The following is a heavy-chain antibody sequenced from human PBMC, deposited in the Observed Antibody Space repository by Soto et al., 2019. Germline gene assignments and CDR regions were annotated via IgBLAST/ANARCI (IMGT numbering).Heavy chain of an antibody. CDR2: ISSSTSYT. V-gene: IGHV3-21*01. D-gene: IGHD4-17*01. CDR3: ASSPYGSNWFDP. J-gene: IGHJ5*02. Sequence: NPGGSLRLSCAASGFTFSSYSMNWVRQAPGKGLEWVSSISSSTSYTYYADSVKGRFTISRDNAKNSLYLQMNSLRAEDTAVYYCASSPYGSNWFDPWGQGTLVTVSS. CDR1: GFTFSSYS.